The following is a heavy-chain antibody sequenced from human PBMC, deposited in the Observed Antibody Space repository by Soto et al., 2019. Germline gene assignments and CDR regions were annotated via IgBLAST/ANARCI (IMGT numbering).Heavy chain of an antibody. Sequence: QVQLVQSGAEVKKPGSSVKVSCKASGGTFSSYAISWVRQAPGQGLEWMGGIIPIFGTAYYAQKFQGRVTITADESTSTAYMELSSLRSEDTAVYYCARGSRYYDSSGYYPIDYYYYYGMDVWGQGTTVTVSS. J-gene: IGHJ6*02. D-gene: IGHD3-22*01. CDR1: GGTFSSYA. V-gene: IGHV1-69*01. CDR3: ARGSRYYDSSGYYPIDYYYYYGMDV. CDR2: IIPIFGTA.